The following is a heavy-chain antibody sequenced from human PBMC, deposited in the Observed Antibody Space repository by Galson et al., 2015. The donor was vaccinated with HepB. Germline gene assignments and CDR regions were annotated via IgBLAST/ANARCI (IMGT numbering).Heavy chain of an antibody. Sequence: SLRLPCAATGFTLRDYAMPWVRQAPGKRLELVAFISWDGSKTFYGDSVRGRFTISRDNSKNMLYLEMNSLRGEDTAVFYCVRDHAPAHICGGDCYSAGYWGQGALVTVSS. D-gene: IGHD2-21*02. CDR3: VRDHAPAHICGGDCYSAGY. CDR2: ISWDGSKT. CDR1: GFTLRDYA. J-gene: IGHJ4*02. V-gene: IGHV3-30-3*01.